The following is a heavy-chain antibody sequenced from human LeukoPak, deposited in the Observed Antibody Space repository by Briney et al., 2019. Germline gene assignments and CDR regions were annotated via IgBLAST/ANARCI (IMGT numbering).Heavy chain of an antibody. CDR3: ARRSNYPYYFDY. J-gene: IGHJ4*02. D-gene: IGHD4-11*01. CDR1: GYTFTSYG. CDR2: IIPIFGTA. V-gene: IGHV1-69*05. Sequence: ASVKVSCKASGYTFTSYGISWVRQAPGQGLEWMGGIIPIFGTANYAQKFQGRVTITTDESTSTAYMELSSLRSEDTAVYYCARRSNYPYYFDYWGQGTLVTVSS.